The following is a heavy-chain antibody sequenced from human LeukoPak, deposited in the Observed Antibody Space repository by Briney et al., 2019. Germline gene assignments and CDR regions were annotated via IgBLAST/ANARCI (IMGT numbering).Heavy chain of an antibody. CDR3: ARVGYCSGGSCYSLAYYFDY. CDR2: IYHSGST. Sequence: SGTLSLTCAVSGGSISSSNWWSWVRQPPGKGLEWIGEIYHSGSTNYNPSLKSRVTISVDKSKNQFSLKLSSVTAADTAVYYCARVGYCSGGSCYSLAYYFDYWGQGTLVTVSS. V-gene: IGHV4-4*02. J-gene: IGHJ4*02. D-gene: IGHD2-15*01. CDR1: GGSISSSNW.